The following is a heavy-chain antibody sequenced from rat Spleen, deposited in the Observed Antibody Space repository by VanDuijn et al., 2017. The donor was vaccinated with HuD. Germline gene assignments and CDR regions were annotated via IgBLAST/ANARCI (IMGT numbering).Heavy chain of an antibody. J-gene: IGHJ3*01. CDR2: VSPSGGST. V-gene: IGHV5-25*01. CDR3: ARQATTDYYYLAY. CDR1: GFTFSDYY. D-gene: IGHD1-6*01. Sequence: EVQLVESDGGLVQPGRSLKLSCAASGFTFSDYYMAWVRQAPTKGLEWVASVSPSGGSTYYRDSVKGRFTISRDNAKSTLYLQMNSLRSEDTATYYCARQATTDYYYLAYWGQGTLVTVSS.